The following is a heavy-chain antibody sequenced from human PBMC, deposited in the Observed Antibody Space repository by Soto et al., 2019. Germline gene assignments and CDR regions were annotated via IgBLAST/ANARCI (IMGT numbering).Heavy chain of an antibody. CDR2: IYYSGST. J-gene: IGHJ5*02. V-gene: IGHV4-39*01. CDR3: ARQVPAAIRLGWFDP. CDR1: GGSISRSTYY. D-gene: IGHD2-2*02. Sequence: SETLSLTGTVSGGSISRSTYYWGWIRQPPGKGLEWIGSIYYSGSTYYRPSLKSRVTISVDTSKNQFSLKLSSVTAADTAVYYCARQVPAAIRLGWFDPWGQGTLVTVSS.